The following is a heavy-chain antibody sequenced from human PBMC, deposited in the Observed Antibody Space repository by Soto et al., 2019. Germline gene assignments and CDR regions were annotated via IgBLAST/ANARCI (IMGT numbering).Heavy chain of an antibody. D-gene: IGHD6-13*01. CDR3: TRAPDGNNADY. V-gene: IGHV3-73*02. CDR1: GFIFSGTT. Sequence: EVQLVESGGDLVQPGGSLKLSCAASGFIFSGTTIHWVRQASGEGLEWVGRIRGRADNYATGYAASVKGRFTISRDDSKKTAYLQMNSLKTEGTAVYFCTRAPDGNNADYWGQGTLVTVSS. J-gene: IGHJ4*02. CDR2: IRGRADNYAT.